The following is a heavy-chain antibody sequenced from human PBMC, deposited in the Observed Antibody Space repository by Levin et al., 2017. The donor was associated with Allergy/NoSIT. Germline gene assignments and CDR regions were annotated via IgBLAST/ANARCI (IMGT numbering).Heavy chain of an antibody. J-gene: IGHJ4*02. D-gene: IGHD6-19*01. V-gene: IGHV3-49*03. CDR3: TRGGTLYSSGWYDGSVY. Sequence: GGSLRLSCTASGFTFGDYAMSWFRQAPGKGLEWVGFIRSKAYGGTTEYAASVKGRFTISRDDSKSIAYLQMNSLKTEDTAVYYCTRGGTLYSSGWYDGSVYWGQGTLVTVSS. CDR2: IRSKAYGGTT. CDR1: GFTFGDYA.